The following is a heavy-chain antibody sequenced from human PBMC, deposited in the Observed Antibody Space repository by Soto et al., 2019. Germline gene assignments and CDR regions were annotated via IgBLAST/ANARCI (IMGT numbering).Heavy chain of an antibody. CDR3: ARGLITGSHYSGGWYYFDS. CDR1: GGSISSYY. V-gene: IGHV4-59*12. CDR2: IYYSGST. J-gene: IGHJ4*02. D-gene: IGHD6-19*01. Sequence: SETLSLTCTVSGGSISSYYWSWIRQPPGKGLEWIGYIYYSGSTNYNPSLKSRVTISVHTSNRQFSLELSSVTAADTAVYYCARGLITGSHYSGGWYYFDSWGQGTQVTVSS.